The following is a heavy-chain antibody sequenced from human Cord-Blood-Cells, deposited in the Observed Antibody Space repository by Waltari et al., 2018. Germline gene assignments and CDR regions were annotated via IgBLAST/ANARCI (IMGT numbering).Heavy chain of an antibody. V-gene: IGHV4-39*01. Sequence: QLQLPESGPGLVKPSETLSLTCTASGGSICSSSYYWGWFRQPPGKGLEWIWSFYYSGSTYYNPSLKIRVTISVDTSKNQFSLKLSSVTAADTAVYYCAGPANWNYYFDYWGQGTLVTVSS. D-gene: IGHD1-7*01. CDR3: AGPANWNYYFDY. CDR2: FYYSGST. CDR1: GGSICSSSYY. J-gene: IGHJ4*02.